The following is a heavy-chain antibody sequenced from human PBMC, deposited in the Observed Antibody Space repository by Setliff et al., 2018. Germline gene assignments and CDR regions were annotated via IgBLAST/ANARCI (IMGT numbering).Heavy chain of an antibody. J-gene: IGHJ3*02. CDR2: IKSKPDGETT. Sequence: GVSLRLSCAASGFTFSDAWMTWVRQAPGKGLEWVGRIKSKPDGETTVYAAPVKGRFAISRDDSKNTLYLQINSLKAEDTAVYYCTTARVAPRRDALDIWGQGTMVTVSS. CDR1: GFTFSDAW. D-gene: IGHD6-6*01. V-gene: IGHV3-15*01. CDR3: TTARVAPRRDALDI.